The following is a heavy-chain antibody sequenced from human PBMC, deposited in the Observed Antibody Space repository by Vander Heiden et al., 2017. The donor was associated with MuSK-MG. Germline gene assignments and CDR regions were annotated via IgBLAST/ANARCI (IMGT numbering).Heavy chain of an antibody. Sequence: QVQLQQWGAGLLKPSETLSITCAVYGGSFSGYYWSWIRQPPGKGLEWSGEINHSGSTNYNPSLKSRVTISVDTSKNQFSLKLSSVTAADTAVYYCARGRANDYGGNRYFDYWGQGTLVTVSS. CDR2: INHSGST. J-gene: IGHJ4*02. CDR1: GGSFSGYY. CDR3: ARGRANDYGGNRYFDY. V-gene: IGHV4-34*01. D-gene: IGHD4-17*01.